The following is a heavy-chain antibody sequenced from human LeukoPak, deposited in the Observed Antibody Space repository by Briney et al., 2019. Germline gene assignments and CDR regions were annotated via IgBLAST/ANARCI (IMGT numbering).Heavy chain of an antibody. J-gene: IGHJ4*02. CDR3: ARGSAWERGSYDY. CDR2: IKEDGSKK. V-gene: IGHV3-7*05. Sequence: GGSLRLSCAASGFNFRSYWMKWVRQAPGKGLEWVANIKEDGSKKYYVDSVKGRFTISRDNAENSLYLQMNSLRVEDTAGYYCARGSAWERGSYDYWGQGTLVTVSS. D-gene: IGHD1-26*01. CDR1: GFNFRSYW.